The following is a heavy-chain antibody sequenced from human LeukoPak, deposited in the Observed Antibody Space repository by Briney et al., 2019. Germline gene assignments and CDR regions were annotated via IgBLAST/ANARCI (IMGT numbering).Heavy chain of an antibody. J-gene: IGHJ4*02. CDR2: IGYDGGDK. CDR3: ARGPGGGNSWYDY. CDR1: GFIFSGYG. Sequence: GGSLRLSCAASGFIFSGYGMHWVRQAPGKGLEWVAVIGYDGGDKYYADSVKGRFTISRDNSKNTLYLEMNSLRAEDTAVYYGARGPGGGNSWYDYWGQGTLVTVSS. V-gene: IGHV3-33*01. D-gene: IGHD6-13*01.